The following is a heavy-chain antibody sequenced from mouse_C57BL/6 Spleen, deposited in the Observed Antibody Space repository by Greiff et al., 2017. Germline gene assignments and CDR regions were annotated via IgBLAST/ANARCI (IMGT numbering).Heavy chain of an antibody. CDR2: ISAGGSYT. CDR3: ARSYGNYGRYYFDY. J-gene: IGHJ2*01. D-gene: IGHD2-1*01. CDR1: GFTFSSYA. V-gene: IGHV5-4*01. Sequence: EVQGVESGGGLVKPGGSLKLSCAASGFTFSSYAMSWVRQTPEKRLEWVATISAGGSYTYYPDNVKGRFTISRDNAKNNLYLQMSHLKSEDTAMYYCARSYGNYGRYYFDYWGQGTTLTVSS.